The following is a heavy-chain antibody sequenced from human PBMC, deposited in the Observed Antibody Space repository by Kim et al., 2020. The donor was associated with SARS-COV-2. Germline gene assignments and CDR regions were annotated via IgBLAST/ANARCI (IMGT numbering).Heavy chain of an antibody. D-gene: IGHD6-6*01. J-gene: IGHJ4*02. CDR3: ARDLWVRYSSSLIDY. Sequence: ESVKGRFTISRDNAKNSLYLQMNSLRAEDTALYHCARDLWVRYSSSLIDYWGQGTLVTVSS. V-gene: IGHV3-20*01.